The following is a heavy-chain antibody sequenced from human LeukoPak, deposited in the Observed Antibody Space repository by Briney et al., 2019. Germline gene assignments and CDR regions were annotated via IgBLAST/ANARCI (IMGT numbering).Heavy chain of an antibody. CDR2: INPSGGST. CDR1: GYIFTSYY. CDR3: ARDRTDYDSSGRDWGFWDAFDI. V-gene: IGHV1-46*01. Sequence: GASVKVSCKASGYIFTSYYMRWVRQAAGQGREWMGIINPSGGSTSYAQKLQGRVTITADESTSTAYMELSSLRSEDTAVYYCARDRTDYDSSGRDWGFWDAFDIWGQGTMVTVSS. J-gene: IGHJ3*02. D-gene: IGHD3-22*01.